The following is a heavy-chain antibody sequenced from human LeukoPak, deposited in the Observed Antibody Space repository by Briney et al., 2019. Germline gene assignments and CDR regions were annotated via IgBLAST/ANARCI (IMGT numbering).Heavy chain of an antibody. CDR1: GGTFSSYA. D-gene: IGHD4-17*01. CDR2: IIPIFGTA. Sequence: SVKVSCKASGGTFSSYAISWVRQAPGQGLEWMGRIIPIFGTANYAQKFQGKVTITTDESTSTAYMELSSLRSEDTAVYYCARDRKDYGDPFDYWGQGTLVTVSS. V-gene: IGHV1-69*05. CDR3: ARDRKDYGDPFDY. J-gene: IGHJ4*02.